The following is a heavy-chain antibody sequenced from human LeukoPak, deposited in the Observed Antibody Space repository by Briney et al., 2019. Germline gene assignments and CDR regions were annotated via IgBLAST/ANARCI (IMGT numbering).Heavy chain of an antibody. Sequence: SETLSLTCTVFGGSISSYYWSWIRQPPGRGLEWLGYISYSGSTSNNPSLKSRVTISLGTSRNQFSLKLTSVTAADTAVYYCARHGSGSSLALYPWGQGTLVTVSS. CDR2: ISYSGST. CDR3: ARHGSGSSLALYP. CDR1: GGSISSYY. J-gene: IGHJ5*02. D-gene: IGHD3-10*01. V-gene: IGHV4-59*08.